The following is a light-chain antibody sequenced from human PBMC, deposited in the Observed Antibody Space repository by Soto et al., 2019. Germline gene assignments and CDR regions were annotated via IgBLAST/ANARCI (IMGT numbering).Light chain of an antibody. V-gene: IGKV3D-15*01. CDR2: GAS. J-gene: IGKJ4*01. CDR3: QQYNNWPPLT. Sequence: EIVMTQSPATLSVSPGERATLSCRASQSVSNNLAWYQQKPGQAPRLLIYGASTRATGIPARFSGSGSGTESTLPISSLQSEDFAVYYCQQYNNWPPLTFGGGTKVEIK. CDR1: QSVSNN.